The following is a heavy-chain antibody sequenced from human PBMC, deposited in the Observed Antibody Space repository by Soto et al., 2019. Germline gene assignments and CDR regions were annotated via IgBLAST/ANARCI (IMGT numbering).Heavy chain of an antibody. CDR2: INHSEST. V-gene: IGHV4-34*01. Sequence: QVQLQQWGAGLLKPSETLSLTCAVYGGYFSGYYWSWIRQPSGKGLEWSGEINHSESTNYNPSLKSRVTISVETSKNQFSLKLSSVTAADTAVYYCARDYYDSSGRPTIDSWGQGTLVTVSS. J-gene: IGHJ4*02. CDR1: GGYFSGYY. D-gene: IGHD3-22*01. CDR3: ARDYYDSSGRPTIDS.